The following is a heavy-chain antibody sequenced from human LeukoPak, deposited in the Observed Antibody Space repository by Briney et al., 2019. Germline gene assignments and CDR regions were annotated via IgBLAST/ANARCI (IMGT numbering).Heavy chain of an antibody. V-gene: IGHV4-59*08. J-gene: IGHJ4*02. Sequence: SETLSLTCAVYGGSFSGYYWSWIRQPPGKGLEWIGYIYYSGSTNYNPSLKSRVTISVDTSKNQFSLKLSSVTAADTAVYYCARADSSGYYFGGVDYWGQGTLVTVSS. CDR2: IYYSGST. D-gene: IGHD3-22*01. CDR3: ARADSSGYYFGGVDY. CDR1: GGSFSGYY.